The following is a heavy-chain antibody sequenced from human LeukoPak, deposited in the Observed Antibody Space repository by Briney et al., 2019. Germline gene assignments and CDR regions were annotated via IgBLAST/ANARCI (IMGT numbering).Heavy chain of an antibody. V-gene: IGHV4-34*01. CDR3: ARVPRESSSWLYYFDY. D-gene: IGHD6-13*01. CDR2: INHSGST. J-gene: IGHJ4*02. Sequence: SETLSLTCAVYGGSFSGYYWSWIRQPPGKGLEWIGEINHSGSTNYNPSLKSRVTISVDTSKNQFSLKLGSVTAADTAVYYCARVPRESSSWLYYFDYWGQGTLVTVSS. CDR1: GGSFSGYY.